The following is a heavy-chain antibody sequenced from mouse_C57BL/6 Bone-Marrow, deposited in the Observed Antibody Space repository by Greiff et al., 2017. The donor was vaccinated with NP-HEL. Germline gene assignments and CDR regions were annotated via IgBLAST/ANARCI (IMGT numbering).Heavy chain of an antibody. CDR3: TRRIYDGYSFAY. Sequence: EVKLVESGGGLVQPGGSMKLSCAASGFTFSDAWMDWVRQSPEKGLEWVAEIRNKANNHATYYAESVKGRFTISRDDSKSSVYLQMNSLRAEDTGIYYCTRRIYDGYSFAYWGQGTLVTVSA. CDR1: GFTFSDAW. V-gene: IGHV6-6*01. CDR2: IRNKANNHAT. D-gene: IGHD2-3*01. J-gene: IGHJ3*01.